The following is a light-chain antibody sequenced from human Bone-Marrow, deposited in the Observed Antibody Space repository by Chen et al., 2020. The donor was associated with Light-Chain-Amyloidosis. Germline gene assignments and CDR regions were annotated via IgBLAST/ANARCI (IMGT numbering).Light chain of an antibody. CDR1: QSISTY. CDR3: QQSYNTPHT. V-gene: IGKV1-39*01. CDR2: AAS. J-gene: IGKJ2*01. Sequence: DIQMTPSVSSLSASVGDRVTITCRASQSISTYLNWYQHKPGVAPRLLIYAASKLQSGVPSRFSGSGSGTDFTLTISSLEPDDSATYYCQQSYNTPHTLGQGTNLEIK.